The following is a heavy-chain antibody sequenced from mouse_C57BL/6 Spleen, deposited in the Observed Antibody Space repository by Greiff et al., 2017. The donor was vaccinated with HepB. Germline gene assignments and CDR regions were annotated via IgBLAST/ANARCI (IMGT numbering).Heavy chain of an antibody. D-gene: IGHD1-1*01. CDR3: THPSTTVPLAY. CDR1: GFNIKDYY. Sequence: EVQLQESGAELVRPGASVKLSCTASGFNIKDYYMHWVKQRPDQGLEWIGRVDPEAGDTEYAPKFQGKATITADTSSNTAYLQLSSLTSEDTAVYYGTHPSTTVPLAYGGQGTRVTVSA. J-gene: IGHJ3*01. CDR2: VDPEAGDT. V-gene: IGHV14-1*01.